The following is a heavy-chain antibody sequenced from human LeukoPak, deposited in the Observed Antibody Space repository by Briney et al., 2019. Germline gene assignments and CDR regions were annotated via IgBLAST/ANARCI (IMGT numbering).Heavy chain of an antibody. V-gene: IGHV3-23*01. CDR1: GFTFSSYA. Sequence: GGSLRLSCAASGFTFSSYAMSWVRQAPGKVLEWVSSITSSGAATYYADSVKGRFTISRDNSDNTLYLQMNSLRAEDTAVYYCATDRPNYYGSNGHYYKLNGDCWGQGTLVTVSS. CDR3: ATDRPNYYGSNGHYYKLNGDC. D-gene: IGHD3-22*01. J-gene: IGHJ4*02. CDR2: ITSSGAAT.